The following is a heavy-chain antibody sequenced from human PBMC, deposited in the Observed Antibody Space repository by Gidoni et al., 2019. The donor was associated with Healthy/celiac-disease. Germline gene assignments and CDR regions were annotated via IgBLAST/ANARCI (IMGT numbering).Heavy chain of an antibody. V-gene: IGHV1-46*03. CDR3: ARGKTGTSSPYYYYYGMDV. CDR2: INPSGGST. D-gene: IGHD1-7*01. J-gene: IGHJ6*02. Sequence: QVQLVQSGAEVKKPGASVKVSCKASGYTFPSYYMHWVRQAPGQGLEWMGIINPSGGSTSYAQKFQGRVTMTRDTSTSTVYMELSSLRSEDTAVYYCARGKTGTSSPYYYYYGMDVWGQGTTVTVSS. CDR1: GYTFPSYY.